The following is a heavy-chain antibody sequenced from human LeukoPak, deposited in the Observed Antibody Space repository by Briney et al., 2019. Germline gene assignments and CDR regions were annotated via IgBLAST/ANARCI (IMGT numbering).Heavy chain of an antibody. V-gene: IGHV4-59*01. Sequence: SETLSLTCTVSGGSISSYYWSWIRQPPGKGLEWIGYIYYSGSTNYNPSLKSRVTISVDTSRNQFSLQLSSVTAADTAVYYCARIHRYCSGGACYVLDNWGQGTLVAVSS. CDR2: IYYSGST. D-gene: IGHD2-15*01. CDR3: ARIHRYCSGGACYVLDN. J-gene: IGHJ4*02. CDR1: GGSISSYY.